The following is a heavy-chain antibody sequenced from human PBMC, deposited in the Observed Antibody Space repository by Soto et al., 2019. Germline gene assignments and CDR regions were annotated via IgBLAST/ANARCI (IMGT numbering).Heavy chain of an antibody. Sequence: QVQLQESGPGLVKPSHTLSLTCTVSGGSISSGGYYWSWIRQHPGKGLEWIGYIYYSGSTYYNPSLKSRVTISVDTSKNQFSLKLSSVTAADTAVYYCARDGEYCGGDCPHAFDIWGQGTMVTVSS. D-gene: IGHD2-21*02. CDR1: GGSISSGGYY. CDR2: IYYSGST. V-gene: IGHV4-31*03. J-gene: IGHJ3*02. CDR3: ARDGEYCGGDCPHAFDI.